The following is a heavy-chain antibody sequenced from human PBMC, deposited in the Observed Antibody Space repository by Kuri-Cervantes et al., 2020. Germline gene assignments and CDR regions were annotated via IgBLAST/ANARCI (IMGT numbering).Heavy chain of an antibody. D-gene: IGHD3-22*01. CDR3: AKERYYYDSSGYPNINYYYGMDV. Sequence: LSLTCAASGFTFSSCGMHWVRQAPGKGLEWVAVISYDGSNKYYADSVKGRFTISRDNSKNTLYLQMNSLRAEDTAVYYCAKERYYYDSSGYPNINYYYGMDVWGQGTTVTVSS. CDR2: ISYDGSNK. V-gene: IGHV3-30*18. J-gene: IGHJ6*02. CDR1: GFTFSSCG.